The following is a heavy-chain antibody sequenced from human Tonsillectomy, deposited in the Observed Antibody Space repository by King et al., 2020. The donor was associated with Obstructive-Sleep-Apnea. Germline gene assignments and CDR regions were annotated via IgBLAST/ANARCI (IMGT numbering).Heavy chain of an antibody. CDR1: GGSISSGDYY. D-gene: IGHD6-13*01. CDR3: ASDRQQQLDHDYYYYGMDV. CDR2: SYYSGST. Sequence: QLQESGPGLVKPSQTLSLTCTVSGGSISSGDYYWSWIRQPPGKGLEWIGYSYYSGSTYYNPSLKSRVTISVYTSKNQFSLKLSSVTAADTAVYYCASDRQQQLDHDYYYYGMDVWGQGTTVTVSS. V-gene: IGHV4-30-4*01. J-gene: IGHJ6*02.